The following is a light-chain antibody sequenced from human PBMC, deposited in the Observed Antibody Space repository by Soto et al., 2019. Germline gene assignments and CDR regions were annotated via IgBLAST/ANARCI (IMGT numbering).Light chain of an antibody. CDR2: GAS. J-gene: IGKJ5*01. V-gene: IGKV3-20*01. CDR3: QQYGSSSIT. Sequence: EIVWPQSPGTLSLSPGERATLSCRASQSVSSSYLAWYQQKPGQAPRLLIYGASSRATGIPDRFSVSGSGTDFTLTISRLEPEDFAVYYCQQYGSSSITFGQGTRVEIK. CDR1: QSVSSSY.